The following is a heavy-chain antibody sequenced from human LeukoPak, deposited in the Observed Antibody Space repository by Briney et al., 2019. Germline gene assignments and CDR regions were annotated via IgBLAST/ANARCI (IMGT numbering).Heavy chain of an antibody. Sequence: GGSLRLSCAASGFTFSSYEMNWVRQAPGKGLEWVSYISSSGSTIYYADSVKGRFTISRDNAKNSLHLQMNSLRAEDTAVYYCARSVQPFYYYYMDVWGKGTTVTVSS. CDR2: ISSSGSTI. J-gene: IGHJ6*03. D-gene: IGHD4-17*01. V-gene: IGHV3-48*03. CDR3: ARSVQPFYYYYMDV. CDR1: GFTFSSYE.